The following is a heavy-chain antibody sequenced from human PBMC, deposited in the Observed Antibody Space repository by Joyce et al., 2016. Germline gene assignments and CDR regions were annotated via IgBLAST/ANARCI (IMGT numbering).Heavy chain of an antibody. CDR3: ARGGKAFSSTTSRNAFDI. J-gene: IGHJ3*02. CDR1: DDSITSHF. D-gene: IGHD2-2*01. Sequence: QVQLQESGPGLMKPSETLSLTCTVSDDSITSHFWTWSRQPAGRGLEWIGRIHTSGIINYNPSLKSRVTMSIDTSTNQFSLSLSSVTAADTAVYYCARGGKAFSSTTSRNAFDIWGQGTVVSVSS. V-gene: IGHV4-4*07. CDR2: IHTSGII.